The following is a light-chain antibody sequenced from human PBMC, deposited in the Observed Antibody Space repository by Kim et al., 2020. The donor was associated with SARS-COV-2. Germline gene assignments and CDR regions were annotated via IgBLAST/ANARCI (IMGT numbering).Light chain of an antibody. V-gene: IGLV3-1*01. J-gene: IGLJ2*01. CDR2: QDG. Sequence: VARRQTASITWAGEKLVDNYTCWSQQKALQSRVVVIYQDGKRPAGIPERFAGSNSGNTATLTISGTQAMDEADYYCQAWDSSVVFGGGTQLTVL. CDR1: KLVDNY. CDR3: QAWDSSVV.